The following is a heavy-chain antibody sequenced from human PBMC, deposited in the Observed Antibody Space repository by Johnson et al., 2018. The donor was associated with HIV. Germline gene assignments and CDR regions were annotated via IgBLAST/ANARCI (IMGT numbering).Heavy chain of an antibody. Sequence: MLLVESGGGVVRPGGSLRLSCAASGFTFDDYGMSWVRQAPGKGLEWVSYISSSGSTIYYADSVKGRFTISRDNAKNSLYLQMNSLRPDDTAVYYCARGNGYGPSVAGAFDIWGQGTMVTVSS. J-gene: IGHJ3*02. CDR1: GFTFDDYG. D-gene: IGHD5-12*01. V-gene: IGHV3-48*04. CDR3: ARGNGYGPSVAGAFDI. CDR2: ISSSGSTI.